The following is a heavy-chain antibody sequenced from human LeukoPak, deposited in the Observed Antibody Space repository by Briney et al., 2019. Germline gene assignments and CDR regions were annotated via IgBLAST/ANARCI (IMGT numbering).Heavy chain of an antibody. CDR1: GYTFTRYD. CDR3: ARITAAGNRRLNY. CDR2: MNPNSGNT. J-gene: IGHJ4*02. V-gene: IGHV1-8*01. Sequence: ASVKVSCKASGYTFTRYDINWVRQATGQGLEWMGWMNPNSGNTGYAQKFQGRITVSRNTSISTTYMELSSLTSEDTAIYYCARITAAGNRRLNYWGQGTLVTVAS. D-gene: IGHD6-13*01.